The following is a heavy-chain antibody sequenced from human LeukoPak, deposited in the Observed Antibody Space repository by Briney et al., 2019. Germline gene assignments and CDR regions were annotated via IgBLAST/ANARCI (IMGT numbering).Heavy chain of an antibody. CDR1: GYTFTGYY. D-gene: IGHD6-6*01. CDR3: ARCSSFLRWDWFDP. Sequence: GASVKVSCKASGYTFTGYYMHWVRQALGQGLEWMGWINPNSGGTNYAQKFQGRVTMTRDTSISTAYMELSRLRSDDTAVYYCARCSSFLRWDWFDPWGQGTLVTVSS. CDR2: INPNSGGT. J-gene: IGHJ5*02. V-gene: IGHV1-2*02.